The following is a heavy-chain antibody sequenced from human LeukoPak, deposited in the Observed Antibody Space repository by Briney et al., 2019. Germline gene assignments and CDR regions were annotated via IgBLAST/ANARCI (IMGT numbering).Heavy chain of an antibody. V-gene: IGHV3-73*01. CDR2: IRSKGNSYAT. CDR1: GFTFSASA. Sequence: GGSLRLSCAASGFTFSASAMHWVRQASGKGLEWVGRIRSKGNSYATEYGASVKGRFTISSDDSKNTAYLQMNSLKTEDTAVYYCTIRGYSGYDLKDYWGQGTLVTVSS. CDR3: TIRGYSGYDLKDY. J-gene: IGHJ4*02. D-gene: IGHD5-12*01.